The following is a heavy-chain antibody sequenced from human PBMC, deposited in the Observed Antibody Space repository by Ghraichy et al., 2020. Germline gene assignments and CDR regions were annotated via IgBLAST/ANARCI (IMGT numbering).Heavy chain of an antibody. J-gene: IGHJ4*02. Sequence: SVKVSCKASGGTFSSYAISWVRQAPGQGLEWMGGIIPIFGTANYAQKFQGRVTITADESTSTAYMELSSLRSEDTAVYYCACGGGATAYGVFDYWGQGTLVTVSS. CDR3: ACGGGATAYGVFDY. CDR2: IIPIFGTA. CDR1: GGTFSSYA. D-gene: IGHD1-26*01. V-gene: IGHV1-69*13.